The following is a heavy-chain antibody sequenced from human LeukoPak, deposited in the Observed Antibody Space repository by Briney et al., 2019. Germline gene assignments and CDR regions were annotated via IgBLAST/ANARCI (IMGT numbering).Heavy chain of an antibody. V-gene: IGHV4-31*03. D-gene: IGHD6-19*01. J-gene: IGHJ4*02. CDR1: GGSISSGGYS. CDR3: ARLFYSTGWYYFDY. CDR2: IYYSGST. Sequence: SETLSLTCTVSGGSISSGGYSWSWIRQHPGKGLEWIGYIYYSGSTDYNPSLKSRVTISVDTSKNQFSLKLSSVTAADTAVYYCARLFYSTGWYYFDYWGQGTLVTVSS.